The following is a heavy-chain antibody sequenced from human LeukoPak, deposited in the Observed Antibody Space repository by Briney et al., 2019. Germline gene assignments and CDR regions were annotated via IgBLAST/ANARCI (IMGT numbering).Heavy chain of an antibody. CDR2: INHSGST. CDR1: GGSFSGYY. CDR3: ARGNDGGNFHFDY. J-gene: IGHJ4*02. Sequence: SETLSLTCAVYGGSFSGYYWSWIRQPPGKGLEWIGEINHSGSTNYNPSLKSRVTISVDRSKNQFSLKLSSVTAADTAVYYCARGNDGGNFHFDYWGQGTLVTVSS. D-gene: IGHD2-21*02. V-gene: IGHV4-34*01.